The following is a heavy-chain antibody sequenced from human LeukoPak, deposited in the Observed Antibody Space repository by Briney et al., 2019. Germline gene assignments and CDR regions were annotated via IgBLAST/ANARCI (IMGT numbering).Heavy chain of an antibody. CDR2: INPNSGGT. CDR1: GYTFTGYY. V-gene: IGHV1-2*02. D-gene: IGHD6-19*01. CDR3: ARGSPRSGSSGWYGL. J-gene: IGHJ4*02. Sequence: GASVKVSCKASGYTFTGYYMHWVRQAPGQGLEWMGWINPNSGGTNYAQKFQGRVTMTRDTSISTAYMELSRLRSDDTAVYYCARGSPRSGSSGWYGLWGQGTLVTVSS.